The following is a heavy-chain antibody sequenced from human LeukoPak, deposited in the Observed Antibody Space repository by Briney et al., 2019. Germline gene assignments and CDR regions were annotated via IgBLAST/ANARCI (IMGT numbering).Heavy chain of an antibody. CDR2: IYSGGST. CDR3: ARGSSGYHNT. D-gene: IGHD5-12*01. V-gene: IGHV3-66*01. Sequence: GGSLRLSCVASEFSVGRNYMTWVRQAPGKGLEWVSLIYSGGSTYYADSVKGRFTISRDNSKNTLYLQMNSLRAEDTAVYYCARGSSGYHNTGGQGTLVTVSS. CDR1: EFSVGRNY. J-gene: IGHJ4*02.